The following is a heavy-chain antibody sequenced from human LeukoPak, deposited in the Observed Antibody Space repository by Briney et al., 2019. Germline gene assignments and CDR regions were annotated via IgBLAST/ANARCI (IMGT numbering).Heavy chain of an antibody. Sequence: GGCLRLSCAASEFTFSGYWMNWVRHPPARGREWVSGIFVSGGRTHYTDSVEGRFTNSRDNSKNTVYLQMKSLRAEDTALYYCAKTTSGYSSGRFPGWPVDYWGQGTLVTVSS. D-gene: IGHD6-19*01. CDR1: EFTFSGYW. CDR2: IFVSGGRT. J-gene: IGHJ4*02. V-gene: IGHV3-23*01. CDR3: AKTTSGYSSGRFPGWPVDY.